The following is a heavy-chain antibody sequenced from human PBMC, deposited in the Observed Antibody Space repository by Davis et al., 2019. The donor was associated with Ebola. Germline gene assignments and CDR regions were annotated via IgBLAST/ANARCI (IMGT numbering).Heavy chain of an antibody. CDR3: ARHLNYDSSGNEGLDY. J-gene: IGHJ4*02. CDR2: IYPGDSDT. CDR1: GYNFSRYW. D-gene: IGHD3-22*01. Sequence: GESLKISCRGSGYNFSRYWIGWVRQMPGKGLEWMGIIYPGDSDTRYNPSFQGQVTISADKSISTAYLQWSSLKASDTAMYYCARHLNYDSSGNEGLDYWGQGTLVTVSS. V-gene: IGHV5-51*01.